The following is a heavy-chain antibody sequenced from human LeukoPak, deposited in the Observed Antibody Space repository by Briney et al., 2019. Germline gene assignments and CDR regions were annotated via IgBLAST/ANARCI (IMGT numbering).Heavy chain of an antibody. V-gene: IGHV3-23*01. D-gene: IGHD5-18*01. CDR1: GFTFSSYA. J-gene: IGHJ4*02. CDR3: AKDPPGYSYGPVDY. CDR2: ISGSGGST. Sequence: GGSLRLSCAASGFTFSSYAMSWVRRAPGKGLEWVSAISGSGGSTYYADSVKGRFTISRDNSKNTLYLQMNSLRAEDTAVYYCAKDPPGYSYGPVDYWGQGTLVTVSS.